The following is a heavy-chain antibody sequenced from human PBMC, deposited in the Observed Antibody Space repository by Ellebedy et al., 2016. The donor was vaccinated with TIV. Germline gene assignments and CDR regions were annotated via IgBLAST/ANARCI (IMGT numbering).Heavy chain of an antibody. J-gene: IGHJ3*02. CDR3: ATARGDHGAFEI. Sequence: GESLKISCVASGFTFDSYAMHWVRQAPGKGLEWVSSITESGGNTYYADSVKGRFTISRDNSKDTLFLQMNSLRAEDTAVYHCATARGDHGAFEIWGQGTMATVSS. D-gene: IGHD3-10*01. V-gene: IGHV3-23*01. CDR1: GFTFDSYA. CDR2: ITESGGNT.